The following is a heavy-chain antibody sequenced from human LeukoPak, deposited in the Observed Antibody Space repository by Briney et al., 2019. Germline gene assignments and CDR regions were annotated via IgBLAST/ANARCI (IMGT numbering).Heavy chain of an antibody. D-gene: IGHD3-10*01. V-gene: IGHV2-70*11. CDR1: GFSLSTSGMC. Sequence: TLSLTCTFSGFSLSTSGMCVSWIRQPPGKALEWLARIDWDDDKYYSTSLKTRLTISKDTSKNQVVLTMTNMDPVDTATYYCARSTGGSGSYPSYFDYWGQGTLVTVSS. J-gene: IGHJ4*02. CDR3: ARSTGGSGSYPSYFDY. CDR2: IDWDDDK.